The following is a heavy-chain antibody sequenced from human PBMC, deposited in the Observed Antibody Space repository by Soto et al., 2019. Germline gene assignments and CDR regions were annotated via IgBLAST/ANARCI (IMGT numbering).Heavy chain of an antibody. D-gene: IGHD2-15*01. V-gene: IGHV4-4*02. Sequence: QVQLQESGPGLVKPSGTLCLTCAVSSGSISRSNWWSWVRQPPGKGLEWIGEIYHSGSTNYNPSLKSRVTISVDKSKNQFSLKLSSVTAADTAVYYCARSFQYCSGGSCYSHFDYWGQGTLVTVSS. CDR3: ARSFQYCSGGSCYSHFDY. J-gene: IGHJ4*02. CDR1: SGSISRSNW. CDR2: IYHSGST.